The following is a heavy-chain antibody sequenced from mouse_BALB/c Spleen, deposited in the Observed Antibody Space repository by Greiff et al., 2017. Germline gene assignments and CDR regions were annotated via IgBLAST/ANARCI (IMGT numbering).Heavy chain of an antibody. V-gene: IGHV7-3*02. Sequence: EVKLMESGGGLVQPGGSLRLSCATSGFTFTDYYMSWVRQPPGKALEWLGFIRNKANGYTTEYSASVKGRFTISRDNSQSILYLQMNTLKAENSTTYYYTIDFPKFAYFYYWGQGTTLTISS. CDR2: IRNKANGYTT. CDR1: GFTFTDYY. J-gene: IGHJ2*01. CDR3: TIDFPKFAYFYY.